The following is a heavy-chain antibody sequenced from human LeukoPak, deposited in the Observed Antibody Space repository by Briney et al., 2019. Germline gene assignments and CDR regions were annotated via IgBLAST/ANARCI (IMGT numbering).Heavy chain of an antibody. CDR1: GGSISSYY. Sequence: SETLSLTCTVSGGSISSYYWSWIRQPPGKGLEWIGYIDYSGSTNYNPSLKSRVTISVDTSKNQFSLKLSSVTAADTAVYYCVRLSYVRGDRCLDHWGQGTLVTVSS. CDR2: IDYSGST. V-gene: IGHV4-59*01. J-gene: IGHJ4*02. D-gene: IGHD3-10*02. CDR3: VRLSYVRGDRCLDH.